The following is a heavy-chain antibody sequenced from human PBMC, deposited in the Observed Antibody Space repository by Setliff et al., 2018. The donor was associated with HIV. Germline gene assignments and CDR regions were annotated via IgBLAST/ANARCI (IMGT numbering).Heavy chain of an antibody. D-gene: IGHD3-22*01. V-gene: IGHV4-59*11. CDR2: IFYTGST. CDR3: ARDHKYYYDSSGLDY. Sequence: SETLSLTCTVSGGSISGHYWSWIRQPPGKGLEWIAYIFYTGSTNYNPSLKSRVTISVDTSKNQFSLRLSSVTAADTAVYYCARDHKYYYDSSGLDYWGQGTLVTVSS. CDR1: GGSISGHY. J-gene: IGHJ4*02.